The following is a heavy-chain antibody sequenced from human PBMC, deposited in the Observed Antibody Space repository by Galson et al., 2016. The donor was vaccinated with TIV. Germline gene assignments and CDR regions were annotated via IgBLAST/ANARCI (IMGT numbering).Heavy chain of an antibody. Sequence: SLRLSCAASGVSFSIHGMSWVRQAPGKGLEWVATISYTGTETYYPDSVKGRFTISRDTSKSTVYLQLNSLRGEDTAIYYCTTDPPILGWDQGTLVTVSS. V-gene: IGHV3-23*01. CDR2: ISYTGTET. CDR1: GVSFSIHG. CDR3: TTDPPILG. D-gene: IGHD3-3*01. J-gene: IGHJ4*02.